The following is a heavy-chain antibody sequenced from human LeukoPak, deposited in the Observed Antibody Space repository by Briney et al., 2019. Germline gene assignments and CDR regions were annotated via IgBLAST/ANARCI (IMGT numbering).Heavy chain of an antibody. J-gene: IGHJ2*01. D-gene: IGHD1-26*01. Sequence: SETLSLTCTVSGGSISSSGHYWDWIRQPPGKGLEWIGSIYYSGSTHYNPSLKSRVTISVDTSKNQFSLKLSSVTAADTAVYYCARDWYSGSYGYFDLWGQGTLVTVSS. CDR2: IYYSGST. CDR3: ARDWYSGSYGYFDL. CDR1: GGSISSSGHY. V-gene: IGHV4-39*07.